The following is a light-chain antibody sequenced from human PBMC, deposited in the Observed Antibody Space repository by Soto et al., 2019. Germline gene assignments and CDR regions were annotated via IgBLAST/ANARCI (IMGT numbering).Light chain of an antibody. Sequence: IICKKTSSDVGGYNYVSWHQQHPGKAPKLMIYDVSNRPSGVSNRFSGSKSGNTASLTISGLQAEDEADYYCSSYTSSSTYVFGTGTKVTVL. J-gene: IGLJ1*01. CDR2: DVS. CDR1: SSDVGGYNY. CDR3: SSYTSSSTYV. V-gene: IGLV2-14*03.